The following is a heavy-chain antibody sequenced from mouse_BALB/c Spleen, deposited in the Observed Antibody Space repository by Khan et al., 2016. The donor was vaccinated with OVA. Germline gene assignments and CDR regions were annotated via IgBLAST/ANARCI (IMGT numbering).Heavy chain of an antibody. V-gene: IGHV2-6-5*01. J-gene: IGHJ4*01. CDR3: AKGVWSYYYTLDY. CDR1: GFSLSDYG. Sequence: VMLVESGPGLVAPSQNLSITCTVSGFSLSDYGVSWIRQPPGKGLEWLGVIWGGGSTYYNSALKSRLSISKDNSKSQVFLKRSSLQSEDTAMYDCAKGVWSYYYTLDYWGQGTSVTVSS. CDR2: IWGGGST.